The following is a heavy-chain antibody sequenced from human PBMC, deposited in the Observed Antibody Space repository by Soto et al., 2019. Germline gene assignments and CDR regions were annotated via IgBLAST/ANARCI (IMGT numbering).Heavy chain of an antibody. CDR2: IWNDGTNK. Sequence: QVQLVESGGGVVQPGRSLRLSCAASGFTFSSYAMHWVRQAPGKGLEWVAVIWNDGTNKYYADSVKGRFTISRDNSKTTLYLKMNSLRAEDTAVYYCARDNWNYVSAFDIWGQGTMVTVSS. CDR3: ARDNWNYVSAFDI. J-gene: IGHJ3*02. V-gene: IGHV3-33*01. D-gene: IGHD1-7*01. CDR1: GFTFSSYA.